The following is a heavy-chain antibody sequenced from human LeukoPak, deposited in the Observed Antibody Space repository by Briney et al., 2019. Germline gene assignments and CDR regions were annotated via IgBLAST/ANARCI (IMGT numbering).Heavy chain of an antibody. Sequence: GGSLRLSCAASGFTFSSYAMHWVRQAPGKGLEWVAVISYDGSNKYYADSVKGRFTISRDNSKNTLYLQMNSLRAEDTAVYYCARHPLDYWGQGTLVTVSS. CDR2: ISYDGSNK. J-gene: IGHJ4*02. V-gene: IGHV3-30-3*01. CDR1: GFTFSSYA. CDR3: ARHPLDY.